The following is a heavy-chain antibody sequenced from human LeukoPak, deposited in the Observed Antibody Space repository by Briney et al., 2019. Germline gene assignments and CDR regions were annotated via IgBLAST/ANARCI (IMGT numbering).Heavy chain of an antibody. CDR1: GYSFTSYW. D-gene: IGHD6-13*01. J-gene: IGHJ4*02. CDR2: IYPGDSDT. CDR3: ARNSRMYSSSWYGDLWY. Sequence: GESLKISCKGSGYSFTSYWIGWVRQMPGKGLEWMGIIYPGDSDTRYSPSFQGQVTISADKSISTAYLQWSSLKASDTAMYYCARNSRMYSSSWYGDLWYWGQGTLVTVSS. V-gene: IGHV5-51*01.